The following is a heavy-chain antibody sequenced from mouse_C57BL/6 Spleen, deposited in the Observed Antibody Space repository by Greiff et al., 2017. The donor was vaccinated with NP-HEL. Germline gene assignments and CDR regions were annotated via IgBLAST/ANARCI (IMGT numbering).Heavy chain of an antibody. D-gene: IGHD1-1*01. J-gene: IGHJ3*01. CDR3: TGVYYGSPFAY. CDR1: GFNIKDDY. CDR2: IDPENGDP. V-gene: IGHV14-4*01. Sequence: VQLQQSGAELVRPGASVKLSCTASGFNIKDDYMHWVKQRPEQGLEWIGWIDPENGDPEYASKFQGKATITADTSSNTAYLQLSSLTSEDTAVYYCTGVYYGSPFAYWGQGTLVTVSA.